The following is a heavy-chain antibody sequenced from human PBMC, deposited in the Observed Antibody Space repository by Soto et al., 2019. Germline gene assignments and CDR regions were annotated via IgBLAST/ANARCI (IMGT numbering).Heavy chain of an antibody. J-gene: IGHJ4*02. CDR2: IYYSGSA. D-gene: IGHD6-19*01. CDR3: ARVPPYSSGRGGFDY. V-gene: IGHV4-59*01. CDR1: GGSISSYY. Sequence: QVQLQESGPGLVKPSETLSLTSTVTGGSISSYYWSWIRQPPGKGLEWIGYIYYSGSAYYNPSLKSRVTRSVDTSENQFSLKLTSVTAADTAVYHCARVPPYSSGRGGFDYWGQGTLVTVS.